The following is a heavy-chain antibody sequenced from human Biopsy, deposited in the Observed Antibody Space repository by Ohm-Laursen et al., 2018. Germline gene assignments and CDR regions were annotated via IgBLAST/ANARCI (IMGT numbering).Heavy chain of an antibody. J-gene: IGHJ4*02. D-gene: IGHD2-8*01. CDR3: ARYPLNGHKHFDY. V-gene: IGHV1-2*02. Sequence: ASVKVSCKASSYTFTDYNINWMRQAPGQGLEWLGYINCKTGATNYAQKFHGTVTMTRDTSISTAYLALGSLRSADTAIYYCARYPLNGHKHFDYWGQGSLVTVSS. CDR1: SYTFTDYN. CDR2: INCKTGAT.